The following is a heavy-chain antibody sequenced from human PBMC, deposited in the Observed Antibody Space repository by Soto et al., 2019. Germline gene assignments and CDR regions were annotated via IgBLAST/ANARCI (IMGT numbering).Heavy chain of an antibody. Sequence: ASVKVSCKASGYTFTSYAMHWVRQAPGQGLEWMGWVSGYNGNTNYAQKLQGRVTITRDTSASTAYMELSSLRSEDTAVYYCARSIVVVTALDYWGQGTLVTVSS. CDR1: GYTFTSYA. V-gene: IGHV1-3*01. J-gene: IGHJ4*02. CDR2: VSGYNGNT. CDR3: ARSIVVVTALDY. D-gene: IGHD2-21*02.